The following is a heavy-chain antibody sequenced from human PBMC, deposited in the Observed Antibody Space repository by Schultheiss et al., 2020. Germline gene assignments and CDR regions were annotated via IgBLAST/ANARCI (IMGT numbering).Heavy chain of an antibody. D-gene: IGHD4-17*01. J-gene: IGHJ6*02. V-gene: IGHV1-18*01. Sequence: ASVKVSCKASGYTFTSYGISWVRQAPGQGLEWMGWISAYNGNTNYAQKLQGRVTMTTDTSTSTAYMELRSLRSDDTAVYYCARGPPTTVTTPYYYGMDVWGQGTTVTVSS. CDR3: ARGPPTTVTTPYYYGMDV. CDR2: ISAYNGNT. CDR1: GYTFTSYG.